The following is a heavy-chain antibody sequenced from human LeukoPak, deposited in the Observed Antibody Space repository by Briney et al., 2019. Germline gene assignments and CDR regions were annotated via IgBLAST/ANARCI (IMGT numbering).Heavy chain of an antibody. V-gene: IGHV1-2*02. Sequence: GASVKVSCKASGYTFTGYYMHWVRQAPGQGLEWMGWINPNSGGTNYAQKFQGRVTMTRDTSISTAYMELSRLRSDDTAVYYCAREAPGGIAAAEYWGQGTLVTVSS. CDR3: AREAPGGIAAAEY. CDR2: INPNSGGT. J-gene: IGHJ4*02. CDR1: GYTFTGYY. D-gene: IGHD6-13*01.